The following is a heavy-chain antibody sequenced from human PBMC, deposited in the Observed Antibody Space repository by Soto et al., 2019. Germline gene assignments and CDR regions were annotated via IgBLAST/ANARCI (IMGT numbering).Heavy chain of an antibody. V-gene: IGHV3-11*01. J-gene: IGHJ6*02. D-gene: IGHD6-13*01. CDR1: GFTFSDYY. Sequence: GGSLRLSCAASGFTFSDYYMSWIRQAPGKGLEWVSYISSSGSTIYYADSVKGRFTISRDNAKNSLYLQMNSLRAEDTAVYYCARSYSSSWPYYYYYGMDVWGQGTKVTVS. CDR3: ARSYSSSWPYYYYYGMDV. CDR2: ISSSGSTI.